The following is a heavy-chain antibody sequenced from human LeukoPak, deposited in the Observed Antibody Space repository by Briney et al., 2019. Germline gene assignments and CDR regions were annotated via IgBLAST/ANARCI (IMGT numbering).Heavy chain of an antibody. Sequence: GGSLRLSCAASGFTFSSFSMNWVRQAPGKGLEWVSYISSSSSTIYYADSVKGRFTISRDNAKNSLYLQMNSLRAEDTAVYYCARDSYGSGSDYRIDYWGQGTLVTVSS. D-gene: IGHD3-10*01. J-gene: IGHJ4*02. CDR1: GFTFSSFS. V-gene: IGHV3-48*04. CDR2: ISSSSSTI. CDR3: ARDSYGSGSDYRIDY.